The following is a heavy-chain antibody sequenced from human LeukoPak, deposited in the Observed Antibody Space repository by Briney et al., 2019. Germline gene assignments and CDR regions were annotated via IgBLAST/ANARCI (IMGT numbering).Heavy chain of an antibody. J-gene: IGHJ4*02. CDR3: ARAVGPFDY. V-gene: IGHV3-33*01. CDR1: GFPFSSYG. Sequence: PGGSLRLSCVASGFPFSSYGMHWVRQAPGRGLEWVAVIWYDGSNKYYADSMKGRFTISRDNSKNPRYLQMNSPRAEDTGVYYCARAVGPFDYWGQGTLVTVSS. D-gene: IGHD1-26*01. CDR2: IWYDGSNK.